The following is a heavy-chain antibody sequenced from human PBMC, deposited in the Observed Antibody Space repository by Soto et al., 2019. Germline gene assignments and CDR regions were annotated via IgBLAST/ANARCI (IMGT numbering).Heavy chain of an antibody. Sequence: QVQLQELGPGLVKSSETLSLTCRVSGGSISNYFWSWIRQPPGKGLEWIGYIFNSGSTIYSPSLKSRVTLTLDTSKNQFSLRLGSVTVADTAIYYCARGPETYYMDVWGKGTTVTVSS. CDR3: ARGPETYYMDV. V-gene: IGHV4-59*01. CDR1: GGSISNYF. CDR2: IFNSGST. J-gene: IGHJ6*03.